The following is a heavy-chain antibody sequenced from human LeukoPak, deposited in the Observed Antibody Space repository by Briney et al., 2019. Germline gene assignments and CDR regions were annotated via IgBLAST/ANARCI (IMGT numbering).Heavy chain of an antibody. CDR3: AREVPIAAAGAFDY. V-gene: IGHV4-38-2*02. CDR2: IYHSGST. Sequence: SETLSLTCTVSGYSLSSGYYWGWIRPPPGKGLEWIGSIYHSGSTYYNPSLKSRVTISVDRSKNQFSLKLSSVTAADTAVYYCAREVPIAAAGAFDYWGQGTLVTVSS. D-gene: IGHD6-13*01. CDR1: GYSLSSGYY. J-gene: IGHJ4*02.